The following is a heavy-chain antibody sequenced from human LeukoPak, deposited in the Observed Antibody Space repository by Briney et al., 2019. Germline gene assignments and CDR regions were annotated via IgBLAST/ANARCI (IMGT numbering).Heavy chain of an antibody. J-gene: IGHJ4*02. D-gene: IGHD3-22*01. V-gene: IGHV4-34*01. CDR1: GFTFSSYA. CDR2: INHSGST. CDR3: ARARRDKRLYITMIVVAFDY. Sequence: TGGSLRLSCAASGFTFSSYAMSWVRQAPGKGLEWIGEINHSGSTNYNPSLKSRVTISVDTSKNQFSLKLSSVTAADTAVYYCARARRDKRLYITMIVVAFDYWGQGTLVTVSS.